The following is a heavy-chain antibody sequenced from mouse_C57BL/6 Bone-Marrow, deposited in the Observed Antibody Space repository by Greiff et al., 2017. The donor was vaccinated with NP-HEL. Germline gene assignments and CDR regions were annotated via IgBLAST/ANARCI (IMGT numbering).Heavy chain of an antibody. D-gene: IGHD1-1*01. J-gene: IGHJ2*01. CDR3: AKITTVGDY. Sequence: VQLQQPGAELVRPGTSVKLSCKASGYTFTSYWMHWVKQRPGQGLEWIGVIDPSDSYTNYNQKFKGKATLTVDTSSSTAYMQLSSLTSEDSAVYYCAKITTVGDYWGQGTTLTVSS. CDR1: GYTFTSYW. CDR2: IDPSDSYT. V-gene: IGHV1-59*01.